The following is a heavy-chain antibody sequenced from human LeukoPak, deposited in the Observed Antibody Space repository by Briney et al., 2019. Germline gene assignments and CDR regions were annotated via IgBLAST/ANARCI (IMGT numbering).Heavy chain of an antibody. CDR2: ITNGGEDT. CDR3: AKAPVTSCRGAYCYPFDS. CDR1: GFTFSIFG. V-gene: IGHV3-23*01. J-gene: IGHJ4*02. Sequence: PGGTLRLSCAASGFTFSIFGMSWIRKAPGKGLERVSGITNGGEDTYYADSVKGRFTISRDNSKNTLFLQMNSLRAEDTAIYYCAKAPVTSCRGAYCYPFDSWGQGTLVTVSS. D-gene: IGHD2-21*01.